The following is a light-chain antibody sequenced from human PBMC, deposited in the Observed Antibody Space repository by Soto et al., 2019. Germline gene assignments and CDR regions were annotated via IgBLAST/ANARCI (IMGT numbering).Light chain of an antibody. V-gene: IGKV3-15*01. J-gene: IGKJ1*01. Sequence: EVVLTQSPAALSVSTEERVSLPCTASQSVGNNLAWYQQKPGQAPRLLIYAVSTRATGIPARYSGSGSGTEFTLIFSSLQSEDFAVYYCQQYDNWPRTFGQGTKVDIK. CDR3: QQYDNWPRT. CDR1: QSVGNN. CDR2: AVS.